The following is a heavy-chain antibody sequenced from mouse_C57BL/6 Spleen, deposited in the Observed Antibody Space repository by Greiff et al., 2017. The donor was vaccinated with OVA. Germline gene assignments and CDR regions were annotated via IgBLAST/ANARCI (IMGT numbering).Heavy chain of an antibody. CDR1: GFSLTSYG. CDR2: IWSDGST. D-gene: IGHD2-4*01. V-gene: IGHV2-6*03. Sequence: VHLVESGPGLVAPSPTLSITCTASGFSLTSYGVHWVRQPPGKGLEWLVVIWSDGSTTYNAALKSRLSISKDNSKSQIFLTMNSLQADDTATYYCARDYDGFAYWGQGTLVTVSA. CDR3: ARDYDGFAY. J-gene: IGHJ3*01.